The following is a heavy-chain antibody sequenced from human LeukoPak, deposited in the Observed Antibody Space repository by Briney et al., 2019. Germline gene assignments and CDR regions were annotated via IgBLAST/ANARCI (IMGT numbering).Heavy chain of an antibody. V-gene: IGHV1-2*02. D-gene: IGHD5-18*01. J-gene: IGHJ4*02. CDR3: AREETSYGSYFDY. CDR1: GYTFTSYD. Sequence: ASVKVSCKASGYTFTSYDINWVRQATGQGLEWMGWINPNSGGTNYAQKFQGRVTMTRDTSISTAYMELSRLRSDDTAVYYCAREETSYGSYFDYWGQGTLVTVSS. CDR2: INPNSGGT.